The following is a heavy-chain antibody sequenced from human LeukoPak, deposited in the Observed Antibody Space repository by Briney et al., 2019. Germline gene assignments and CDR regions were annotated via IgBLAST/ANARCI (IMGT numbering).Heavy chain of an antibody. CDR1: GFTFSSYA. J-gene: IGHJ4*02. Sequence: PGGSLRLSCAASGFTFSSYAMSWVRQAPGKGLEWVSAISGSDGSTYYADSVKGRFTISRDNSKNTLYLQMNSLRAEDTAVYYCAKLGSSTSWDYYFDYWGQGTLVTVSS. CDR3: AKLGSSTSWDYYFDY. V-gene: IGHV3-23*01. D-gene: IGHD2-2*01. CDR2: ISGSDGST.